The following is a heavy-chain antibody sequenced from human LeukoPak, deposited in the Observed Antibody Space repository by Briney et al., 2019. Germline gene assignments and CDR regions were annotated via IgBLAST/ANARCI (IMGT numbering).Heavy chain of an antibody. CDR1: GFIFSNYW. V-gene: IGHV3-7*01. J-gene: IGHJ4*02. CDR3: FPHNTENTGR. CDR2: IKYDGSEK. Sequence: GGSLRLSCAASGFIFSNYWMNWVRQAPGKGLEWVAKIKYDGSEKYYVDSVKGRFTISRDNAKSSLSLQMNSLRAEDTAVYYCFPHNTENTGRWGEGTLVTVSS. D-gene: IGHD1-1*01.